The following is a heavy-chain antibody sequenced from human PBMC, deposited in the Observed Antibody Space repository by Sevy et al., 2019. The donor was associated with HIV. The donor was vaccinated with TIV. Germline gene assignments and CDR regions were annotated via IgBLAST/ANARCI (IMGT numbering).Heavy chain of an antibody. CDR1: GGSFGSYS. Sequence: SVKVSCKASGGSFGSYSISWVRQAPGQGLERTGGIIPIFHTANYPQQFQGRVTVTADESTSTAYMELSILRSEDTAVDYCARDGSRNWFDPWGQGTLVSVSS. D-gene: IGHD2-2*03. CDR3: ARDGSRNWFDP. CDR2: IIPIFHTA. J-gene: IGHJ5*02. V-gene: IGHV1-69*13.